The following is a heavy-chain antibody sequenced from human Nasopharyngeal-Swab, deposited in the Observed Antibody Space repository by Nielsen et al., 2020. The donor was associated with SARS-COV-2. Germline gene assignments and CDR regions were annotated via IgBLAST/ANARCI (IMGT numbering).Heavy chain of an antibody. D-gene: IGHD3-3*01. V-gene: IGHV4-59*01. CDR2: IYYSGST. CDR3: ARAPEHITIFGVVNDYFDY. CDR1: GGSISSYY. Sequence: SETRSLTCTVSGGSISSYYWSWIRQPPGKGLEWIGYIYYSGSTNYNPSLKSRVTISVDTSKNQFSLKLSSVTAADTAVYYCARAPEHITIFGVVNDYFDYWGQGTLVTVSS. J-gene: IGHJ4*02.